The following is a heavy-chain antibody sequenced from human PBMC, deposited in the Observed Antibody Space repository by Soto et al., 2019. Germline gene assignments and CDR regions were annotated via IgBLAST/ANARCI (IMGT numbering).Heavy chain of an antibody. Sequence: EVQLVQSGAEVKKPGESLRISCKGSGYSFTSYWISWVRQMPGKGLEWMGRIDPSDSYTNYSPSFQGHVTISADKSISTAYLQWSSLKASDTAMYYCARLSIIAAAGGDYYYYYGMDVWGQGTTVTVSS. D-gene: IGHD6-13*01. CDR3: ARLSIIAAAGGDYYYYYGMDV. CDR2: IDPSDSYT. V-gene: IGHV5-10-1*01. J-gene: IGHJ6*02. CDR1: GYSFTSYW.